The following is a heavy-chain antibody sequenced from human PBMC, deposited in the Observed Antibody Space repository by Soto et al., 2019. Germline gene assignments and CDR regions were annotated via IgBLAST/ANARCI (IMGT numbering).Heavy chain of an antibody. J-gene: IGHJ5*02. CDR2: ISGSGGST. CDR3: AKRRYYDFWSGSWFDP. V-gene: IGHV3-23*01. CDR1: GFTFSSYA. D-gene: IGHD3-3*01. Sequence: GGSLRLSCAASGFTFSSYAMSWVRQAPGKGLEWVSAISGSGGSTYYADSVKGRFTISRDNSKNTLYLQMNSLRAEDTAVYYCAKRRYYDFWSGSWFDPWGQGTLVTVSS.